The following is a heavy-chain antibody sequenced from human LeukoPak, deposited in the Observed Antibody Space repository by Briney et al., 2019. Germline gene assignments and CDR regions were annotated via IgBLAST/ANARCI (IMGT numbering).Heavy chain of an antibody. D-gene: IGHD2-15*01. CDR3: ARRGCGYCSGGSCYCYYYMDV. V-gene: IGHV3-48*03. Sequence: GGSLRLSCAASGFTFSSYEMNWVRQAPGKGLEWVSYISSSGSTIYYADSVKGRFTISRDNAKNSLYLQMNSLRAEDTAVYYCARRGCGYCSGGSCYCYYYMDVWGKGTTVTISS. CDR2: ISSSGSTI. J-gene: IGHJ6*03. CDR1: GFTFSSYE.